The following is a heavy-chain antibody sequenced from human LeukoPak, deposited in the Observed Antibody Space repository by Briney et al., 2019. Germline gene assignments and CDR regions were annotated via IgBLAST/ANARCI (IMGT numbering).Heavy chain of an antibody. CDR1: GFTFSSYA. Sequence: PGRSLRLSCAASGFTFSSYAMHWVRQAPGKGLEWVAVISYDGSNKYYADSVKGRFTISRDNSKNTPYLQMNSLRAEDTAVYHCARGADYDFWSGYYKENGMDVWGQGTTVTVSS. CDR2: ISYDGSNK. D-gene: IGHD3-3*01. CDR3: ARGADYDFWSGYYKENGMDV. V-gene: IGHV3-30-3*01. J-gene: IGHJ6*02.